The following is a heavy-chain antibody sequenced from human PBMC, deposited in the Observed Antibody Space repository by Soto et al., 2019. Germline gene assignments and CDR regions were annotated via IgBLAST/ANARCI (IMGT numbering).Heavy chain of an antibody. Sequence: LRLSCAASGFTFDDYAMHWVRQAPGKGLEWVSGISWNSGSIGYADSVKGRFTISRDNAKNSLYLQMNSLRAEDTALYYCAKAAWYPPHYYYYYGMDVWGQGTTVTVSS. V-gene: IGHV3-9*01. J-gene: IGHJ6*02. CDR3: AKAAWYPPHYYYYYGMDV. CDR2: ISWNSGSI. D-gene: IGHD6-13*01. CDR1: GFTFDDYA.